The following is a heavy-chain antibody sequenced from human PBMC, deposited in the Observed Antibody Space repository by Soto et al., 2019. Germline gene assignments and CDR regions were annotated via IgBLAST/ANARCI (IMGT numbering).Heavy chain of an antibody. V-gene: IGHV4-39*01. J-gene: IGHJ4*02. Sequence: PSETLSLTCTVSGGSISSSSYYWGWIRQPPGKGLEWIGSIYYSGSTYYNPSLKSRVTISVDTSKNQFSLKLSSVTAADTAVYYCARHSPRDSPRVDYWGQGTLVTVSS. CDR3: ARHSPRDSPRVDY. D-gene: IGHD3-22*01. CDR2: IYYSGST. CDR1: GGSISSSSYY.